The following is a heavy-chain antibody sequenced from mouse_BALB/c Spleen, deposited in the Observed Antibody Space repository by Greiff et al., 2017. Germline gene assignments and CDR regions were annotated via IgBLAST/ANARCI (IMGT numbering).Heavy chain of an antibody. CDR2: ISSGGSYT. CDR3: ARHGNYSPYYFDY. J-gene: IGHJ2*01. V-gene: IGHV5-6*01. CDR1: GFTFSSYG. D-gene: IGHD2-1*01. Sequence: DVQLVESGGDLVKPGGSLKLSCAASGFTFSSYGMSWVRQTPDKRLEWVATISSGGSYTYYPDSVKGRFTISRDNAKNTLYLQMSSLKSEDTAMYYCARHGNYSPYYFDYWGQGTTLTVSS.